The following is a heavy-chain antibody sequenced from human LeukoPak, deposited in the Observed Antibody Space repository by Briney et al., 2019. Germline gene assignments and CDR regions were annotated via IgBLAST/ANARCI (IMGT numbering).Heavy chain of an antibody. D-gene: IGHD6-13*01. J-gene: IGHJ4*01. CDR1: GGPFSGYF. CDR3: TRDVSLSQPGGFDY. CDR2: ISSTSTYI. Sequence: ETLSLTCAVSGGPFSGYFWSWIRQSSGKGLEWVSTISSTSTYIYYADSVRGRFTISRDNTKNSVDLQMNSLRADDTAVYYCTRDVSLSQPGGFDYWGHGSLVTVSS. V-gene: IGHV3-21*01.